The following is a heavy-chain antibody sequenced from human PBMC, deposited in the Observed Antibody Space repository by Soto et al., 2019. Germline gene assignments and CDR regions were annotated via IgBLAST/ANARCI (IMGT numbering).Heavy chain of an antibody. J-gene: IGHJ4*02. Sequence: SETLSLTCTVSGGSISSHYWSWIRQPPGKGLEWIGYIYYSGSTNYNPSLKSRVTISVDTSKNQFSLKLSSVTAADTAVYYCAREGNLGRWIQPLDSWGQGTLVTVS. D-gene: IGHD2-2*03. CDR1: GGSISSHY. CDR2: IYYSGST. CDR3: AREGNLGRWIQPLDS. V-gene: IGHV4-59*11.